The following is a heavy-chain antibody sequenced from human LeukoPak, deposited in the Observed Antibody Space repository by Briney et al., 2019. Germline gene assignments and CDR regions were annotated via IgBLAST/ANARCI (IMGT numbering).Heavy chain of an antibody. CDR1: GGSISSLTYY. V-gene: IGHV4-39*02. J-gene: IGHJ3*02. Sequence: PSETLSLTCAVSGGSISSLTYYWGWIRQPPGKGLEWIGSIYYSGITYYNPSLTSRVTISGDTSKNHFSLKLSSVTAADTAVYYCTKSYSDRWYDAFDIWGQGTTVTVSS. CDR2: IYYSGIT. CDR3: TKSYSDRWYDAFDI. D-gene: IGHD2-15*01.